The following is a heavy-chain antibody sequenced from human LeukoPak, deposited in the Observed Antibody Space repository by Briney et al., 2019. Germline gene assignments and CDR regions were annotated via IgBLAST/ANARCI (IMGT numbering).Heavy chain of an antibody. D-gene: IGHD1-1*01. CDR3: VKDPRDTYGTNWFDS. CDR2: IYSGGTT. Sequence: GGSLRLSCAASGFTVSNNYMSWVRQAPGKGLEWVSIIYSGGTTYYADSVKGRFTISRDNSKNTLYLQMSSLRAEDTAIYCVKDPRDTYGTNWFDSWGQGTFLTVSS. J-gene: IGHJ5*01. V-gene: IGHV3-53*01. CDR1: GFTVSNNY.